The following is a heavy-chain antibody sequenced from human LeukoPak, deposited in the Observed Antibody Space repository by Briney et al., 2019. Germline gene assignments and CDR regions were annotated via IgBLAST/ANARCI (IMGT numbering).Heavy chain of an antibody. V-gene: IGHV4-34*01. CDR2: INHSGST. CDR3: ARAGYSGYPS. D-gene: IGHD5-12*01. J-gene: IGHJ4*02. Sequence: SETLSLTCAVYGGSFSGYYWSWIRQPPGKGLEWIGEINHSGSTNYNPSLKSRVTISVDTSKNQFSLKLSSVTAAGTAVYYCARAGYSGYPSWGQGTLVTVSS. CDR1: GGSFSGYY.